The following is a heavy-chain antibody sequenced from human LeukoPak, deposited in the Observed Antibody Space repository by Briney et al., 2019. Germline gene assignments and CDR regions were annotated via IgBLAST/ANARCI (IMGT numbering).Heavy chain of an antibody. Sequence: GGSLRLSCAASGFTFSSYAMSWVRQAPGKGLEWVSAISGSGGSTYYADSVKGRFTISRDNSKSTLYLQMNSLRAEDTAVYYCAKKQQLALWDPRTARPFDYWGQGTLVTVSS. J-gene: IGHJ4*02. V-gene: IGHV3-23*01. CDR1: GFTFSSYA. CDR2: ISGSGGST. D-gene: IGHD6-13*01. CDR3: AKKQQLALWDPRTARPFDY.